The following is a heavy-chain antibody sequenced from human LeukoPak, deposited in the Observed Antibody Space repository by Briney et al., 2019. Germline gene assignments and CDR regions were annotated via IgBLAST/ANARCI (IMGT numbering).Heavy chain of an antibody. D-gene: IGHD3-3*01. Sequence: PGRSLRLSCAASGFTFSSYAMHWVRQAPGKGLEWVAVISYDGSNKYYADSVKGRFTISRDNSKNTLYLQMNSLRAEDTAVYYCARGTLQTVLRFLEWLLYYMDVWGKGTTVTVSS. CDR1: GFTFSSYA. V-gene: IGHV3-30*04. J-gene: IGHJ6*03. CDR2: ISYDGSNK. CDR3: ARGTLQTVLRFLEWLLYYMDV.